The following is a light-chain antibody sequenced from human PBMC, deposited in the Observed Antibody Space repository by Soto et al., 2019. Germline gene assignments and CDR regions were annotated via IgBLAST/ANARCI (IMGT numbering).Light chain of an antibody. CDR2: EVD. Sequence: QSVLTQPPPASGSPGQSVTISCTGTSSDVGGYNYVSWYQHHPGKAPKLIIYEVDERPSGVPDRFSGSKSGNTASLTVSGLQAEDEADYYCSSYVGSNNFPYVFGTGTKVTVL. CDR3: SSYVGSNNFPYV. V-gene: IGLV2-8*01. CDR1: SSDVGGYNY. J-gene: IGLJ1*01.